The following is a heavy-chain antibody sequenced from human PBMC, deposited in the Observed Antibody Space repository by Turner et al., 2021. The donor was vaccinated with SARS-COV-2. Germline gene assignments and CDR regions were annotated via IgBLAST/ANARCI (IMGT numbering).Heavy chain of an antibody. Sequence: EVQLVETGGGLIKPGGSLSPSCAASGPTVSSNYKSWVRQAPGKGLEWVSVIYSGGSTFYADSVKGRFTISRDNSKNTLYLQMNSLRAEDTAVYYCARDLYYYGMDVWGQGTTVTVSS. CDR3: ARDLYYYGMDV. V-gene: IGHV3-53*02. J-gene: IGHJ6*02. CDR1: GPTVSSNY. CDR2: IYSGGST.